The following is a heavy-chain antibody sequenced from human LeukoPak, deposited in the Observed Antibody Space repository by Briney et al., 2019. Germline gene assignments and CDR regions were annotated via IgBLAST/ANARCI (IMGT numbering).Heavy chain of an antibody. Sequence: PSETLSLTCAVSGGSISSSNWWSWVRQPPGKGLEWIGEIYHSGSTNYNPSLKSRVTISVDTSKNQFSLKLSSVTAADTAVYYCVRVGCRSTSCYWGIDSWGQGTLVTVSS. V-gene: IGHV4-4*02. CDR2: IYHSGST. CDR1: GGSISSSNW. J-gene: IGHJ4*02. CDR3: VRVGCRSTSCYWGIDS. D-gene: IGHD2-2*01.